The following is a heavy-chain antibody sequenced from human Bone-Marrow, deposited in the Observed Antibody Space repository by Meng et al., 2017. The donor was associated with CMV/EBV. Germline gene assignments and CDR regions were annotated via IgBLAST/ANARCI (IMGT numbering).Heavy chain of an antibody. J-gene: IGHJ4*02. D-gene: IGHD3-22*01. CDR3: ARGRLGWYYDSSGYIDY. CDR2: INHSGST. V-gene: IGHV4-34*01. Sequence: SETLSLTCAVYGGSFSGYYWSWIRQPPGKGLEWIGEINHSGSTNYNPSLKSRVTISVDTSKNQFSLKLSSVTAADTAVYYCARGRLGWYYDSSGYIDYLGQGTLVTSPQ. CDR1: GGSFSGYY.